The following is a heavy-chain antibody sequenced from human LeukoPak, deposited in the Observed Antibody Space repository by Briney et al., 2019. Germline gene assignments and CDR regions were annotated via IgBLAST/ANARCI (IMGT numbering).Heavy chain of an antibody. CDR3: ARIQGIAAEILAPGPMDY. CDR2: INHSGST. Sequence: SETLSLTCAVYGGSFSGYYWSWIRQPPGKGLEWIGEINHSGSTNYNPSLKSRVTISVDTSKNQFSLKLSSVTAADTAVYYCARIQGIAAEILAPGPMDYWGQGTLVTVSS. J-gene: IGHJ4*02. V-gene: IGHV4-34*01. CDR1: GGSFSGYY. D-gene: IGHD6-25*01.